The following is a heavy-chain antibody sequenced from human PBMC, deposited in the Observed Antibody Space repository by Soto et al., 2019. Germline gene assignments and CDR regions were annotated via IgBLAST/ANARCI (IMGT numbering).Heavy chain of an antibody. Sequence: SETLSLTCTVSGGSINYSYWTWIRQPPGKGLEWIGYISYTGSANYNASLKSRLTISVDTSKNQFSLKLSSVTAADTELHYRERVKYGDYYCGMDVWGQGTTVTVSS. D-gene: IGHD4-17*01. V-gene: IGHV4-59*01. CDR2: ISYTGSA. J-gene: IGHJ6*02. CDR3: ERVKYGDYYCGMDV. CDR1: GGSINYSY.